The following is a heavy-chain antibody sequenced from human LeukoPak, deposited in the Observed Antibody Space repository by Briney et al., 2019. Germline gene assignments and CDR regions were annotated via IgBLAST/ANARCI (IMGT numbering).Heavy chain of an antibody. J-gene: IGHJ4*02. Sequence: PSQTLSLTCTVSGGSISSVNYYWTWIRQPAGKGLEWIGRSYTSGSTNYNPSLKSRVTISVDTSKNQFSLKLTSVTAADTAVYYCASTYYDFTRGITDYFDYWGQGTLVTVSS. V-gene: IGHV4-61*02. CDR2: SYTSGST. CDR1: GGSISSVNYY. CDR3: ASTYYDFTRGITDYFDY. D-gene: IGHD3-3*01.